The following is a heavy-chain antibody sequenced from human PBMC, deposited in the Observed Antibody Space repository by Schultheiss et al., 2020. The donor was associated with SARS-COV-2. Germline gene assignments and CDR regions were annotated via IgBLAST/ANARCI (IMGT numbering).Heavy chain of an antibody. D-gene: IGHD1/OR15-1a*01. V-gene: IGHV1-24*01. CDR3: ATAPRIDVGAAAEQPKTESGGWFDP. CDR1: GYTLTELS. Sequence: ASVKVSCKVSGYTLTELSMHWVRQAPGKGLEWMGGFDPEDGETIYAQKFQGRVTMTEDTSTDTAYMELSSLRSEDTAVYYCATAPRIDVGAAAEQPKTESGGWFDPWGQGTLVTVSS. CDR2: FDPEDGET. J-gene: IGHJ5*02.